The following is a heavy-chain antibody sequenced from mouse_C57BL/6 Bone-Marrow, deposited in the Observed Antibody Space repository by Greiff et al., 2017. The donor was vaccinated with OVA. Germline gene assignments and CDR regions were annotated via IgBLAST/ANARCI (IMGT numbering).Heavy chain of an antibody. CDR1: GFTFSDYG. Sequence: EVKLMESGGGLVKPGGSLKLSCAASGFTFSDYGMHWVRQAPEKGLEWVAYISSGSSTIYYADTVKGRFTISRDNAKNTLFLQMTSLRSEDTAMYYCASDYAWFAYWGQGTLVTVSA. D-gene: IGHD2-4*01. CDR2: ISSGSSTI. CDR3: ASDYAWFAY. J-gene: IGHJ3*01. V-gene: IGHV5-17*01.